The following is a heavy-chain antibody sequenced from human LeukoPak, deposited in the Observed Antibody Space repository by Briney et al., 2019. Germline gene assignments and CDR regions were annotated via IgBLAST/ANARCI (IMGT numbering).Heavy chain of an antibody. CDR1: GGSISSYY. CDR2: IYYSGST. CDR3: ARQYGMDV. J-gene: IGHJ6*02. Sequence: SETLSLTCTLSGGSISSYYWSWIRQPPGKGLEWIGYIYYSGSTNYNPSLKSRVTISVDTSKNQFSLKLSSVTAADTAVYYCARQYGMDVWGQGTTVTVSS. V-gene: IGHV4-59*08.